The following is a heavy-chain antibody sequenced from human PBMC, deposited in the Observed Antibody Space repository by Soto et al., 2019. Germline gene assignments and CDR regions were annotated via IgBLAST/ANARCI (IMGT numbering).Heavy chain of an antibody. CDR3: ARVSYYDISYYYYYYMDV. V-gene: IGHV3-11*01. Sequence: GGSLRLSCAASGFTFSDYYMSWIRQAPGKGLEWVSYISSSGSTIYYADSVKGRFTISRDNAKNSLYLQMNSLRAEDTAVYYCARVSYYDISYYYYYYMDVWGKGTTVTVSS. CDR2: ISSSGSTI. J-gene: IGHJ6*03. D-gene: IGHD3-9*01. CDR1: GFTFSDYY.